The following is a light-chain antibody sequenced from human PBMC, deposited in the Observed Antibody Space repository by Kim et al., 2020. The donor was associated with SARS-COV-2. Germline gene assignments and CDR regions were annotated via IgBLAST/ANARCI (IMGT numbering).Light chain of an antibody. CDR3: QQSYSTPRMLT. J-gene: IGKJ2*01. CDR1: QSINAL. CDR2: SAS. Sequence: SVGDRVTISSRTSQSINALLNWYQHKPGKAPKLLIYSASTLQSGVPSRFSGSGSGTDFTLTISSLQPEDFATYYCQQSYSTPRMLTFGQGTKTGD. V-gene: IGKV1-39*01.